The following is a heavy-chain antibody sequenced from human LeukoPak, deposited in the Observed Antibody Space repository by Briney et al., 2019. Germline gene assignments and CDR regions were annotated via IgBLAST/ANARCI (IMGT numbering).Heavy chain of an antibody. Sequence: SETLSLTCTVSGGSISSSSYYWGWIRQPPGKGLEWIGSIYYSGSTYYNPSLKSRVTISVDTSKNQFSLKLSSVTAADTAVYYCARHPPHSSYGSGSYNWFDPWGQGTLVTVSS. D-gene: IGHD3-10*01. CDR1: GGSISSSSYY. CDR2: IYYSGST. J-gene: IGHJ5*02. CDR3: ARHPPHSSYGSGSYNWFDP. V-gene: IGHV4-39*07.